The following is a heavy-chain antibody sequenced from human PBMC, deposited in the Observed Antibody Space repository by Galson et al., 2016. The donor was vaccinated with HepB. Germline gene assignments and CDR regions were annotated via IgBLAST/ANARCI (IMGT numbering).Heavy chain of an antibody. D-gene: IGHD3/OR15-3a*01. CDR3: ARKHPTVFGLVPDQ. J-gene: IGHJ4*02. Sequence: SLRLSCAASGFTVNSHYMSWVRQAPGKGLEWVSGMYIGGSTYHTDSVKGRFTISRDNSKNMLYIQMHSLRVEDTAVYYCARKHPTVFGLVPDQWGQGTPVTVSS. V-gene: IGHV3-66*01. CDR1: GFTVNSHY. CDR2: MYIGGST.